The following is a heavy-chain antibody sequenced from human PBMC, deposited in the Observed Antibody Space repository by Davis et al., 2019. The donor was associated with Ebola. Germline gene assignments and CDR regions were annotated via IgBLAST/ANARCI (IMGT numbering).Heavy chain of an antibody. Sequence: AASVKVSCKASGCTFSSYAISWVRQAPGQGLEWMGGINPIFGTANYAQKFQGRVTITADKSTNTAYMERSRLRSEDTAVYYCARDRGYSGSPYGKNYFDYWGQGTLVTVSS. V-gene: IGHV1-69*06. CDR3: ARDRGYSGSPYGKNYFDY. D-gene: IGHD5-12*01. CDR2: INPIFGTA. J-gene: IGHJ4*02. CDR1: GCTFSSYA.